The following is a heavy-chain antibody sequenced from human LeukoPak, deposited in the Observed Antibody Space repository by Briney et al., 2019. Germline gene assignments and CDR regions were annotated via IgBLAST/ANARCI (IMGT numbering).Heavy chain of an antibody. Sequence: PSETLSLTCAVYGGSFSGYYWSWIRQPPGKGLEWIGEINHSGSTNYNPSLKSRVTISVDTSKNQFSLKLSSVTAGDTAVYFCARAVAGTDEIDSWGQGTLVTVSS. CDR1: GGSFSGYY. J-gene: IGHJ4*02. V-gene: IGHV4-34*01. CDR2: INHSGST. CDR3: ARAVAGTDEIDS. D-gene: IGHD6-19*01.